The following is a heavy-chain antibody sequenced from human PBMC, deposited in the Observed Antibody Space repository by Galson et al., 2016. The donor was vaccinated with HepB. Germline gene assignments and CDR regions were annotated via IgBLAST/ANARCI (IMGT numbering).Heavy chain of an antibody. CDR3: AKVLGAGYCGGSSCAMDV. Sequence: LRLSCAASGFGLGLYYMSWVRQAPGKGPEWVSLIYSNGDTRYADSVKGRFTISRDRSKNTLYLQMTSLRAEDTAVHYRAKVLGAGYCGGSSCAMDVWGQGTTVTVSS. V-gene: IGHV3-53*01. D-gene: IGHD2-15*01. CDR2: IYSNGDT. J-gene: IGHJ6*02. CDR1: GFGLGLYY.